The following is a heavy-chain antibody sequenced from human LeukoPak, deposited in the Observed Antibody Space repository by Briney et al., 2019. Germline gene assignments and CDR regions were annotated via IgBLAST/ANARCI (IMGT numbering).Heavy chain of an antibody. Sequence: GGSLRLSCAASGFTVSHNYMSWVRQAPGKGLEWVSVIYSGGSTYYADSVKGRFTISRDNSKNTFHLQMNILRAEDTAVYYCARGGPTYFDSWGQGTLVTVSS. CDR2: IYSGGST. CDR3: ARGGPTYFDS. J-gene: IGHJ4*02. CDR1: GFTVSHNY. V-gene: IGHV3-53*01.